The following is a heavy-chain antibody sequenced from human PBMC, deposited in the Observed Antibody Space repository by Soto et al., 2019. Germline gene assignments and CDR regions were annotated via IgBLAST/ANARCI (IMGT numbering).Heavy chain of an antibody. Sequence: SETLSLTCTVSGGSISSGGYYWSWIHQHPGKGLEWIGYIYYSGSTYYNPSLKSRVTISVDTSKNQFSLKLSSVTAADTAVYYCARTIPNPYSSGDHGIEYWGQGPLVTVSS. CDR1: GGSISSGGYY. J-gene: IGHJ4*02. V-gene: IGHV4-31*03. CDR2: IYYSGST. D-gene: IGHD6-19*01. CDR3: ARTIPNPYSSGDHGIEY.